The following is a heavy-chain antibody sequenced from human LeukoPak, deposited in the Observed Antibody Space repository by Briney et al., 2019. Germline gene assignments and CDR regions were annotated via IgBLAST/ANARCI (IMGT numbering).Heavy chain of an antibody. CDR1: GFTFSSYA. CDR3: ARHRSGVDAFDI. J-gene: IGHJ3*02. CDR2: ISDSGGGT. V-gene: IGHV3-23*01. Sequence: GGSLRLSCAASGFTFSSYAMSWVRQAPEKGLEWVSTISDSGGGTYYADSVKGRFTISRDNSKNTLYLQMNSLRAEDTAVYYCARHRSGVDAFDIWGQGTMVTVSS. D-gene: IGHD2-15*01.